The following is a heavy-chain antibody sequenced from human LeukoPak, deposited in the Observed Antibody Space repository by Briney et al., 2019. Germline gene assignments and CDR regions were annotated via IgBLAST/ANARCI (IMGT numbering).Heavy chain of an antibody. CDR3: AKDGGEYYDILTGYYPRLYYMDV. CDR1: GFTFSSYS. D-gene: IGHD3-9*01. J-gene: IGHJ6*03. CDR2: ITRSSNYL. Sequence: GGSLRLSCAASGFTFSSYSMIWVRRAPGKGLEWVASITRSSNYLYYADSVKGRFTISRDNSKNTLYLQMNSLRAEDTAVYYCAKDGGEYYDILTGYYPRLYYMDVWGKGTTVTISS. V-gene: IGHV3-21*04.